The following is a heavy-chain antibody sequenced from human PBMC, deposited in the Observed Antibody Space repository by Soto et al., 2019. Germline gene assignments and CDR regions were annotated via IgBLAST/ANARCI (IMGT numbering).Heavy chain of an antibody. CDR2: IDYTETA. J-gene: IGHJ5*02. V-gene: IGHV4-30-4*01. CDR1: GLCFTNRYYY. Sequence: TLSLACHVCGLCFTNRYYYWTWMRDSPWKGLDGVGKIDYTETANYNPSLNSRLSISIDTSRNQFSLQLTSVTAADTAIYYCARQRRGGYWFDPCGQGTLVTVSS. CDR3: ARQRRGGYWFDP.